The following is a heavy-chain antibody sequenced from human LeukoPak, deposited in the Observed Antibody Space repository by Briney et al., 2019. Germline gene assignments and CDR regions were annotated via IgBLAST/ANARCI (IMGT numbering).Heavy chain of an antibody. V-gene: IGHV3-30*03. CDR1: GFTFRGYG. CDR3: ARDRHSYGFTLAA. J-gene: IGHJ5*02. D-gene: IGHD5-18*01. Sequence: PGQSLRLSCEASGFTFRGYGTHWVRQSPGKGLEWVAVISYDGNAKAFADSVKGRFIISRDNPKNTLFLQMNSLRPEDTAMYYCARDRHSYGFTLAAWGQGTPVTVSS. CDR2: ISYDGNAK.